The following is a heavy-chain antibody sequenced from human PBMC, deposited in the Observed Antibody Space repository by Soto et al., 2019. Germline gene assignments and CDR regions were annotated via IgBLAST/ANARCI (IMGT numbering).Heavy chain of an antibody. D-gene: IGHD6-19*01. V-gene: IGHV3-33*01. CDR1: GFTFSGHA. CDR2: IWSDDRNK. Sequence: QVQVVESGGGVVQPGRSLRLSCTASGFTFSGHAMHWVRQAPGKGLEWLAQIWSDDRNKYYADSVKGRFTFSRDNSKNTVYVQMDNLRVEDTAVYYCARDGQSLTPYALDVWGQGTSVTVSS. J-gene: IGHJ6*02. CDR3: ARDGQSLTPYALDV.